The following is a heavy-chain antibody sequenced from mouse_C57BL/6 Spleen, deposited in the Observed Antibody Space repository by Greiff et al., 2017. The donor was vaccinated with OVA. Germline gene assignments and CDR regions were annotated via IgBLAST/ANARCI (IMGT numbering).Heavy chain of an antibody. CDR1: GFTFSSYA. V-gene: IGHV5-4*01. J-gene: IGHJ1*03. Sequence: EVKLMESGGGLVKPGGSLKLSCAASGFTFSSYAMSWVRQTPEKRLEWVATISDGGSYTYYPDNVKGRFTISRDNAKNNLYLQMSHLKSEDTAMYYCAREGITTGSTYWYFDVWGTGTTVTVSS. D-gene: IGHD1-1*01. CDR2: ISDGGSYT. CDR3: AREGITTGSTYWYFDV.